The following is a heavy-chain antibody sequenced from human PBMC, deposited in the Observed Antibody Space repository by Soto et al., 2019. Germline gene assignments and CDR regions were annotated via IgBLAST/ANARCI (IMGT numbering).Heavy chain of an antibody. V-gene: IGHV4-59*01. J-gene: IGHJ4*02. CDR2: IYYSGST. CDR3: TRGFIVGATTFFDY. CDR1: GGSISSYY. Sequence: XASLSLTCTVSGGSISSYYGSWIRQPPGKGLEWIGYIYYSGSTNYNPSLKSRVTISVDTSKNQFSLKLSSVTAADTAVYYCTRGFIVGATTFFDYWGQGTLVTVSS. D-gene: IGHD1-26*01.